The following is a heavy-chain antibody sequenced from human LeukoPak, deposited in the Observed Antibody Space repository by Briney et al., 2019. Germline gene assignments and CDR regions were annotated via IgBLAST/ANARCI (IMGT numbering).Heavy chain of an antibody. CDR2: TSGSGDNT. CDR3: ARDLAWGAFDY. J-gene: IGHJ4*02. Sequence: GGSLRLSCAASGFTFSSYGMSWVRQAPGKGLEWVSVTSGSGDNTHYADSVKGRFTISRDDSKNTLSLQMNSLRVEDTAVYHCARDLAWGAFDYWGQGTLVTVSS. V-gene: IGHV3-23*01. D-gene: IGHD7-27*01. CDR1: GFTFSSYG.